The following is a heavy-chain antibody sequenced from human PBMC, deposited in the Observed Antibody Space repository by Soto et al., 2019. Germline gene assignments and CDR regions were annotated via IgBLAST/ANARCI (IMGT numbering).Heavy chain of an antibody. CDR2: IYYSGST. CDR3: ATQLLWFGESATNFDY. J-gene: IGHJ4*02. V-gene: IGHV4-39*01. CDR1: GGSISSSSYY. Sequence: QLQLQESGPGLVKPSETLSLTCTVSGGSISSSSYYWGWIRQPPGKGLEWIGSIYYSGSTYYNPSLKSRVTISVDTSKNQFSLKLSSVTAADTAVYYCATQLLWFGESATNFDYWGQGTLVTVSS. D-gene: IGHD3-10*01.